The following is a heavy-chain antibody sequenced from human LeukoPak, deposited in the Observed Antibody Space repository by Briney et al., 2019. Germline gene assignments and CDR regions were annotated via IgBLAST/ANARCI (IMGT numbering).Heavy chain of an antibody. V-gene: IGHV3-23*01. CDR1: GFTFSSYA. CDR3: AKAVYGSGGYYYYYGMDV. CDR2: ISGSGGST. Sequence: GGSLRLSCAASGFTFSSYAMSWVRQAPGKGLEWVSAISGSGGSTYYADSVKGRFTISRDNSKNTLYLQMNSLRAEDTAVYYCAKAVYGSGGYYYYYGMDVWGQGTTVTVSS. J-gene: IGHJ6*02. D-gene: IGHD3-10*01.